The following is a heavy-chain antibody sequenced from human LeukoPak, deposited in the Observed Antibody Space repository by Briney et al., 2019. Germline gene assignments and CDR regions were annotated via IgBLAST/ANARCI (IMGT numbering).Heavy chain of an antibody. CDR1: GFTVSSNY. CDR3: ARGDAWGYCSSTSCYPPFDY. D-gene: IGHD2-2*01. J-gene: IGHJ4*02. Sequence: GGSLRLSCAASGFTVSSNYMSWVRQAPGKRLEWVSVIYSGGSTYYADSVKGRFTISRDNSKNTLYLQMNSLRAEDTAVYYCARGDAWGYCSSTSCYPPFDYWGQGTLVTVSS. CDR2: IYSGGST. V-gene: IGHV3-66*01.